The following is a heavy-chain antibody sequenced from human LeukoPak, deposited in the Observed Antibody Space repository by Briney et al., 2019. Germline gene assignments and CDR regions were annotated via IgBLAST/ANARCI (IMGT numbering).Heavy chain of an antibody. Sequence: GGSLRLSCAASGFTFSSYSMNWVRQAPGKGLEWVSYISSSSSTIYYADSVKGRFTISRDNAKNSLYLQMNSLRAEDTAVYYCAKVGTYDSSGYPFDYWGQGTLVTVSS. CDR3: AKVGTYDSSGYPFDY. J-gene: IGHJ4*02. CDR2: ISSSSSTI. V-gene: IGHV3-48*01. D-gene: IGHD3-22*01. CDR1: GFTFSSYS.